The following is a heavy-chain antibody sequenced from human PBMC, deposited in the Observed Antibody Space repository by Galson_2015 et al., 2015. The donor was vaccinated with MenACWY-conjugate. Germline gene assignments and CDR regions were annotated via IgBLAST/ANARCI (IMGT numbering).Heavy chain of an antibody. J-gene: IGHJ4*02. CDR3: AKASYYYDSSGPPRPYYFDY. Sequence: DSVKGRFTISRDNSKNTLYLQMNSLRAEDTAVYYCAKASYYYDSSGPPRPYYFDYWGQGTLVTVSS. V-gene: IGHV3-30*02. D-gene: IGHD3-22*01.